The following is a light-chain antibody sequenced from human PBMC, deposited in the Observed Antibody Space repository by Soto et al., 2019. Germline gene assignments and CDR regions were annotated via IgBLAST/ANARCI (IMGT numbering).Light chain of an antibody. Sequence: QSVLTQPASVSGSPGQSITISCTGTSSDVGGYNYVSWYQQHPGKAPKLMIYEVSKRPSGVSNRFSGSKSGNTASLTISGLQAEDEADYSCCSFTSSTTYVFGTGTKLTVL. CDR3: CSFTSSTTYV. J-gene: IGLJ1*01. V-gene: IGLV2-14*01. CDR1: SSDVGGYNY. CDR2: EVS.